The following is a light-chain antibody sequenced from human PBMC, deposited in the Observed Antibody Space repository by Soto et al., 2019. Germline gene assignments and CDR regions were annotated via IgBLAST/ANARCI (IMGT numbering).Light chain of an antibody. Sequence: EILMTQSPATLSVSPGERPTLSCRASHSVSSNLAWYQQKPCQAPRLLIHGASTRATGIPARLSGSGSGTAFTLTISRLQSEDFAVYACQQYNHWHLRALTFGGGTKVVIK. V-gene: IGKV3-15*01. J-gene: IGKJ4*01. CDR1: HSVSSN. CDR3: QQYNHWHLRALT. CDR2: GAS.